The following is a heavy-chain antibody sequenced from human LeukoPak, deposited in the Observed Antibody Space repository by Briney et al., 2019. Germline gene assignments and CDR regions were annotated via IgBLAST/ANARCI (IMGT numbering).Heavy chain of an antibody. D-gene: IGHD4-23*01. CDR1: GFTFSTYT. J-gene: IGHJ4*02. CDR2: ISSSSYYI. CDR3: SRVDGGWVGKGDY. V-gene: IGHV3-21*03. Sequence: GGSLRLSCTASGFTFSTYTMNWVRQAPGKGLEWVSSISSSSYYIYYADSVKGRFTISRDNAKNSLFLQMDSLKTEDTAVYYCSRVDGGWVGKGDYWGQGTLVTVSS.